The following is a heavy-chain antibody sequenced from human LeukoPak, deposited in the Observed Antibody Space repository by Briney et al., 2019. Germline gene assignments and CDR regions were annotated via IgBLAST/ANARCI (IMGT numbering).Heavy chain of an antibody. CDR1: GYTFTDYY. D-gene: IGHD6-6*01. J-gene: IGHJ6*03. CDR2: INPNSGGT. CDR3: ARDAYSSSSYYYYYMDV. Sequence: VASVKVSCTASGYTFTDYYMHWVRQAPGQGLEWMGWINPNSGGTNYAQKFQGRVTMTRDTSISTAYMELRSLRSDDTAVYYCARDAYSSSSYYYYYMDVWGKGTTVTVSS. V-gene: IGHV1-2*02.